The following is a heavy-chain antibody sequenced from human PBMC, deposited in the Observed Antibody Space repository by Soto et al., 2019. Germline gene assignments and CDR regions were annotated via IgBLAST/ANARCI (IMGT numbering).Heavy chain of an antibody. CDR3: VRGGHVVVVTAALVY. CDR1: GDTFTDYY. J-gene: IGHJ4*02. CDR2: VNPSGGHT. Sequence: QVQLVQSGAEVKKPGASVKVSCKASGDTFTDYYIHWVRQAPGQGLEWMGTVNPSGGHTTYAQHFLGRMTMTRDTSTSTLYMELTSLTSEDTAVYYCVRGGHVVVVTAALVYWGQGTLVTVSS. D-gene: IGHD2-21*02. V-gene: IGHV1-46*01.